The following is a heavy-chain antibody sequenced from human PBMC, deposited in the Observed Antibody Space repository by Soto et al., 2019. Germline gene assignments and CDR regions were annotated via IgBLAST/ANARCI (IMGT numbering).Heavy chain of an antibody. CDR1: GYTFTTYF. CDR3: AGEVLADLNGFAS. CDR2: IGPNTGIT. D-gene: IGHD3-9*01. J-gene: IGHJ4*02. V-gene: IGHV1-46*01. Sequence: GASVKVCCKASGYTFTTYFMHWVRQENGQGLEWVGRIGPNTGITRYAQKFQGRVTVTRDTSTSTVYMELSSLRSEDTAVFYCAGEVLADLNGFASWGQGTQVTVSS.